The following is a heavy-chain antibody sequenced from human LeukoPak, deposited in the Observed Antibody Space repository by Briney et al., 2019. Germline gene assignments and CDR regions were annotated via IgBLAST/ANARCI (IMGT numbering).Heavy chain of an antibody. CDR2: INPNSGGT. Sequence: GASVKVSCKASGYTFTGYYMHWVRQAPGQGLEWMGWINPNSGGTNYAQKFQGRVTMTRDTSISTAYMELSRLRSDDTAVYYCARQYYDFWSGYYLGGLYMDVWGKGTTVTVSS. CDR3: ARQYYDFWSGYYLGGLYMDV. J-gene: IGHJ6*03. D-gene: IGHD3-3*01. CDR1: GYTFTGYY. V-gene: IGHV1-2*02.